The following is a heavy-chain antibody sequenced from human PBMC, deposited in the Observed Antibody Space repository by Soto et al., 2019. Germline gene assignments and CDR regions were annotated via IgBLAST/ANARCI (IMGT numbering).Heavy chain of an antibody. CDR3: ARGYCSRPSCSHFDC. Sequence: QPGGSLRPSCAASGFTFSSYAVHWVRQAPGKGLEWVAVMSYDGSNKYYADSVKGRFTISSDNSKNTLYLQMNSLGTEDTAVYYCARGYCSRPSCSHFDCWGQGTLVTVSS. D-gene: IGHD2-2*01. J-gene: IGHJ4*02. CDR2: MSYDGSNK. V-gene: IGHV3-30-3*01. CDR1: GFTFSSYA.